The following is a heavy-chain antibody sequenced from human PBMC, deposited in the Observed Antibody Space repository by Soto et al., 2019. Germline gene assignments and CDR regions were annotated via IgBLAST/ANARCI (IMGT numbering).Heavy chain of an antibody. J-gene: IGHJ4*02. D-gene: IGHD7-27*01. CDR1: GGSFSGYF. CDR3: ARGWGRIFDY. V-gene: IGHV4-34*01. Sequence: QVQLQQWGAGLLKPSETLSLTCAVYGGSFSGYFWSWIRQPPGKGLEWIGEINHSGSPNYNPSLKSRVTISVDTSKNQFSLKLSSVTAADTAVYYCARGWGRIFDYWGQGTLATVSS. CDR2: INHSGSP.